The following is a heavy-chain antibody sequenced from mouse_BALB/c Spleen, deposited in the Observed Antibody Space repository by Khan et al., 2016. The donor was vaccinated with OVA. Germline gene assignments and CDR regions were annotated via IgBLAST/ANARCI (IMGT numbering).Heavy chain of an antibody. V-gene: IGHV1S81*02. CDR2: INPNNGGT. D-gene: IGHD2-1*01. Sequence: VQLQQSGAELVKPGASVRLSCKASGYTFTSYYLYWVKQRPGQGLEWIGDINPNNGGTNFNEKFKSKATLTVDQSSSTAYMQLSSLTSEDSAVYYCTRSGDGTFAYWGQGTLVTVSA. CDR3: TRSGDGTFAY. CDR1: GYTFTSYY. J-gene: IGHJ3*01.